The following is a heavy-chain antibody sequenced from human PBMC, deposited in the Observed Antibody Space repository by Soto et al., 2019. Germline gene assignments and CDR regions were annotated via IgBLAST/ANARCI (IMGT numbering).Heavy chain of an antibody. J-gene: IGHJ4*02. CDR3: ARFADFDTLTGYFSPLDY. CDR1: GFTFSSYT. CDR2: ISSSSNSI. D-gene: IGHD3-9*01. V-gene: IGHV3-21*06. Sequence: GGSRRLSCAVSGFTFSSYTMNWVRQAPGTGLGWVSAISSSSNSIYYAASVKGRFTISRDNAKNSLYLQMSSLSAEATAIYYCARFADFDTLTGYFSPLDYWSQGTLVTVSS.